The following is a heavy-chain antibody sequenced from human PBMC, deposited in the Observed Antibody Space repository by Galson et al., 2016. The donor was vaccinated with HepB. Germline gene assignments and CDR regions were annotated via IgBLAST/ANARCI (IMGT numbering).Heavy chain of an antibody. CDR3: VRESYDFYSDPRFDC. V-gene: IGHV3-7*01. CDR2: IKRDGGEK. J-gene: IGHJ4*02. D-gene: IGHD3-3*01. Sequence: SLRLSCAASGFTFSSYWMTWVRQAPGKGLEWVANIKRDGGEKYYVDSVKGRFTISRDNAKKSLYLQMNSLRTEDTAVYYCVRESYDFYSDPRFDCWGQGTLVTVSS. CDR1: GFTFSSYW.